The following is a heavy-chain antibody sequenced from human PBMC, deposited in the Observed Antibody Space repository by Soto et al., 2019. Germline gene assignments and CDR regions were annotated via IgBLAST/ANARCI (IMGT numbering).Heavy chain of an antibody. D-gene: IGHD6-13*01. CDR3: AKDWRDSSSWFRRNYYYGMDV. CDR1: GFTFSSYA. Sequence: QPGGSLRLSCAASGFTFSSYAMSWVRQAPGKGLEWVSAISGSGGSTYYADSVKGRFTISRDNSKNTLYLQMNSLRAEDTAVYYCAKDWRDSSSWFRRNYYYGMDVWGQGTTVTVSS. CDR2: ISGSGGST. V-gene: IGHV3-23*01. J-gene: IGHJ6*02.